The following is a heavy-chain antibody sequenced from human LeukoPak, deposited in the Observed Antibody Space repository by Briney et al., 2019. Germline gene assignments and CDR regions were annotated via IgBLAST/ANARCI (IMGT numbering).Heavy chain of an antibody. CDR3: ASGYYYGSPTEGWFDP. CDR2: IYYSGST. Sequence: SETLSLTCTVSGGSISSYYWGWIRQPPGKGLEWIGSIYYSGSTYYNPSLKSRVTISVDTSKNQFSLKLSSVTAADTAVYYCASGYYYGSPTEGWFDPWGQGTLVTVSS. J-gene: IGHJ5*02. V-gene: IGHV4-39*01. D-gene: IGHD3-10*01. CDR1: GGSISSYY.